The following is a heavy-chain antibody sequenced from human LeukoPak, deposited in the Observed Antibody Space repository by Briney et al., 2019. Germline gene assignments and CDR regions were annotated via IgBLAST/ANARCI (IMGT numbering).Heavy chain of an antibody. J-gene: IGHJ4*02. CDR1: GFTFSMHS. CDR3: AREPPSGSVSSWHPLDY. Sequence: GGSLRLSCVASGFTFSMHSLNWVRQAPGKGLEWVSYISSGRTEFYADSVKGRFSISRDNAKNSLYLQMNSLRVEDTAVYYCAREPPSGSVSSWHPLDYWGQGTLVIVSS. D-gene: IGHD6-13*01. V-gene: IGHV3-48*01. CDR2: ISSGRTE.